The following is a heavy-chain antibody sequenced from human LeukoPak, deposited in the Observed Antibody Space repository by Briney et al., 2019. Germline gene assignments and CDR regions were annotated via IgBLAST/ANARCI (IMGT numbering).Heavy chain of an antibody. V-gene: IGHV3-11*01. D-gene: IGHD3-3*01. CDR1: GFAFSDYY. CDR2: ISSSGSTI. CDR3: AKDDYDFWSGYAA. Sequence: GGSLRLSCAASGFAFSDYYMSWIRQAPGKGLEWVSYISSSGSTIYYADSVKGRFTISRDNAKNSLYLQMNSLRAEDTAVYYCAKDDYDFWSGYAAWGQGTLVTVSS. J-gene: IGHJ4*02.